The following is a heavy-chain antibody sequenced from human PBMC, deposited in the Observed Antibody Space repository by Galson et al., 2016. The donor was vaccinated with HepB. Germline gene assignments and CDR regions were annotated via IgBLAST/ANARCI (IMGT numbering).Heavy chain of an antibody. CDR2: ISGSGFSA. J-gene: IGHJ4*01. Sequence: SLRLSCAASGFTFRTSAMSWVRQAPGKGLEWVSGISGSGFSAGYGDSVKGRFVISRDNSRDILFLDWNSLRVDDTAVYFCAKNESNYFASWGHGTLVTVSS. V-gene: IGHV3-23*01. CDR3: AKNESNYFAS. CDR1: GFTFRTSA. D-gene: IGHD6-6*01.